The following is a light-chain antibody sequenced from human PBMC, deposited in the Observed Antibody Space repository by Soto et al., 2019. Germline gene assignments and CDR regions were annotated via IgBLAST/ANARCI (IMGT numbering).Light chain of an antibody. Sequence: QSVLTQPPSVSGAPGQRVTISCTGSSSNIGAGYDVHWYQQVPGTAPKLLVYGSSYRPSGVPDRFSGSKSGTSASLAITGLQADDEADYYCQSYDNSLTGLHVFGTGTKVTVL. V-gene: IGLV1-40*01. J-gene: IGLJ1*01. CDR3: QSYDNSLTGLHV. CDR1: SSNIGAGYD. CDR2: GSS.